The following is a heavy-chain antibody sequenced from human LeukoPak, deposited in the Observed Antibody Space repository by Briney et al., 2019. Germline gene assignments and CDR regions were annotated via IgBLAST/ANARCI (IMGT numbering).Heavy chain of an antibody. CDR2: IYYSGST. J-gene: IGHJ4*02. V-gene: IGHV4-31*03. D-gene: IGHD2-2*01. CDR3: ARDRPTRTGFDY. CDR1: GGSISSGGYY. Sequence: PSETLSLTCTVSGGSISSGGYYWSWIRQHPGKGLEWIGYIYYSGSTYYNPSLKSRVTISVDTSKNQFSLKLSSVTAADTAVYYCARDRPTRTGFDYWGQGTLVTVSS.